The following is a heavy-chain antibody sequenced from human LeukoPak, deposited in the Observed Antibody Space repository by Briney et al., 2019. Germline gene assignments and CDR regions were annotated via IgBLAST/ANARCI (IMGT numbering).Heavy chain of an antibody. D-gene: IGHD6-19*01. J-gene: IGHJ4*02. CDR2: ITSSSAHI. CDR3: ARETVAGSNY. CDR1: GFTFGSQT. Sequence: AGGSLRLSCVGSGFTFGSQTMSWVRQTPGKGLEWVSSITSSSAHIYYADSVEGRFIISRDNAKNSLFLQMNNLRSEDTALYYCARETVAGSNYWGQGTPVTVSS. V-gene: IGHV3-21*01.